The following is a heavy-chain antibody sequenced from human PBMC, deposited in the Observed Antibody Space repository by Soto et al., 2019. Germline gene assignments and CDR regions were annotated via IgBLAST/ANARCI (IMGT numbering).Heavy chain of an antibody. D-gene: IGHD4-17*01. Sequence: SGPTLVNPTQTLTLTYTFSGFSLSTSGAGVGWIRQPPGKALEWLALIHWNDDKRYSPSLETRLTITKDTSKNQVALTMTNMDPVDTATYYCAHNDYGDYVGYFDYWGQGTLVTVSS. CDR3: AHNDYGDYVGYFDY. V-gene: IGHV2-5*01. CDR2: IHWNDDK. CDR1: GFSLSTSGAG. J-gene: IGHJ4*02.